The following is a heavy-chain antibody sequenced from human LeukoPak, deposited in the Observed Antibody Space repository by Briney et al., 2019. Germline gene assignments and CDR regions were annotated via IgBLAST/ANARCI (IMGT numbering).Heavy chain of an antibody. D-gene: IGHD3-16*01. J-gene: IGHJ4*02. CDR2: TRNKANSYTT. V-gene: IGHV3-72*01. CDR3: ARSSVSSVRYFFDY. Sequence: GGSLRLSCAASGSTFSDHYMDWVRQAPGKGLEWVGRTRNKANSYTTEYAASVKGRFTISRDDSKNSLYLQMNSLKTEDTAVYYCARSSVSSVRYFFDYWGQGTLVTVSS. CDR1: GSTFSDHY.